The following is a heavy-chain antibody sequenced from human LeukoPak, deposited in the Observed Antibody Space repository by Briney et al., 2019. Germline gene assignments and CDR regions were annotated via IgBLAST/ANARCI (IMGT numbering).Heavy chain of an antibody. Sequence: GGSLRLSCAASGFTFSSYEMNWVRQAPGKGLEWVSYISSSGSTIYYADSVKGRFTISRDNAKNSLYLQMNSLRAEDTAVYYCARATNPVVTPFYFDYWGQGSLVTVSS. CDR3: ARATNPVVTPFYFDY. D-gene: IGHD4-23*01. CDR1: GFTFSSYE. J-gene: IGHJ4*02. CDR2: ISSSGSTI. V-gene: IGHV3-48*03.